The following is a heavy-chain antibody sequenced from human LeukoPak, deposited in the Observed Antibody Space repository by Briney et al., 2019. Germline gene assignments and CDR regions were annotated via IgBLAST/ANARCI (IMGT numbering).Heavy chain of an antibody. CDR2: IYYSGST. V-gene: IGHV4-30-4*08. D-gene: IGHD2-2*01. Sequence: PSETLSLTCTVSDGSISSGDYYWSWIRQPPGKGLEWIGYIYYSGSTYYNPSLKSRVTISVDTSKNQFSLKLSSVTAADTAVYYCAKGALLPATFDYWGQGTLVTVSS. J-gene: IGHJ4*02. CDR3: AKGALLPATFDY. CDR1: DGSISSGDYY.